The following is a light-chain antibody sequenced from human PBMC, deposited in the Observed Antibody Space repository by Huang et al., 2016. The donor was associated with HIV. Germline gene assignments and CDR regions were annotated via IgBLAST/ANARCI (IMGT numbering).Light chain of an antibody. CDR2: RAS. CDR3: QQFGSSPPYS. CDR1: QSVNNNY. J-gene: IGKJ2*03. V-gene: IGKV3-20*01. Sequence: EILLTQSPDTLSLSPGERATLSCRASQSVNNNYLAWYQQKPRQAPRLLIYRASTRATGIPDRFSGSGSGTDFTLTISRLEPDDFAVYYCQQFGSSPPYSFGQGTKLEIK.